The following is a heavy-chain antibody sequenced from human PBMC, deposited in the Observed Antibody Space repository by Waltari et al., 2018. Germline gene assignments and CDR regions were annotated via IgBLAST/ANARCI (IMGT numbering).Heavy chain of an antibody. V-gene: IGHV3-15*01. Sequence: EVQMVESGGGSVKPGDSLRLSCVASGFGFTAAWLTWVRQALGKGLEWVGRIKSQNDGATTDFAASVRGRFSISRDDSQNMVFLQMNSLRVEDTALYYCTTLDAPWGGWGHGTLVTVSS. CDR1: GFGFTAAW. D-gene: IGHD7-27*01. J-gene: IGHJ4*01. CDR2: IKSQNDGATT. CDR3: TTLDAPWGG.